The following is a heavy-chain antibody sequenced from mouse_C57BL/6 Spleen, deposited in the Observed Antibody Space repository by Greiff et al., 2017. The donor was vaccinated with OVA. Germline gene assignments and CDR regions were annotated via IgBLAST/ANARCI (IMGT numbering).Heavy chain of an antibody. CDR2: FDPETGGT. V-gene: IGHV1-15*01. D-gene: IGHD2-1*01. Sequence: VQLQQSGAELVRPGASVTLSCKASGYTFTDYEMHWVKQTPVHGLEWIGAFDPETGGTAYNQKFKGKAILTADKSSSTAYMELRSLTSEDSAVYYCTREGNYAWFAYWGQGTLVTVSA. J-gene: IGHJ3*01. CDR1: GYTFTDYE. CDR3: TREGNYAWFAY.